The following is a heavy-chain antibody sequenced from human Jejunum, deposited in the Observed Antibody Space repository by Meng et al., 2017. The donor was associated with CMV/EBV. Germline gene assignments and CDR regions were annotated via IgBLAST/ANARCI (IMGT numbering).Heavy chain of an antibody. V-gene: IGHV2-5*02. CDR3: AYSYCSTGTCYSFYY. Sequence: FSLTSSGVGVGWIRQPPGKALEWLALIYGDDDKRYSPSLNTRLTITKDTFKNQVALRMTNMDPVDTATYYCAYSYCSTGTCYSFYYWGQGTLVTVSS. CDR2: IYGDDDK. D-gene: IGHD2-15*01. CDR1: FSLTSSGVG. J-gene: IGHJ4*02.